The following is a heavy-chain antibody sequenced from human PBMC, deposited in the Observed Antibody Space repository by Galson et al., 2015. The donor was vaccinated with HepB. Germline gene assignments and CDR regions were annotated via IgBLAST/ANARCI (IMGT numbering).Heavy chain of an antibody. Sequence: SVKVSCKASGGTFSSYAISWVRQAPGQGLEWMGRIIPILAIANYAQKFQGRVTITADKSTSTAYMELSSLRSEDTAVYYCARDSRWWGTTSIRYYGMDVWDQGTTVTVSS. J-gene: IGHJ6*02. CDR3: ARDSRWWGTTSIRYYGMDV. CDR1: GGTFSSYA. CDR2: IIPILAIA. V-gene: IGHV1-69*04. D-gene: IGHD2-8*02.